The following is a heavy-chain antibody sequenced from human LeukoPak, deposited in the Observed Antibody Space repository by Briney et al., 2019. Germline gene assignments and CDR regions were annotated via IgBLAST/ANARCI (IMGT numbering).Heavy chain of an antibody. CDR1: EYILINYW. CDR2: IYPGDSDT. V-gene: IGHV5-51*01. Sequence: GESLKISCKGFEYILINYWIAWVRQMPGKGLEWLGIIYPGDSDTRYSPSFQGQVTISADKSISTAYLQWSSLKASDTAMYYCARRGNSACYYYFGMEVWGQGTTVTVSS. J-gene: IGHJ6*02. CDR3: ARRGNSACYYYFGMEV. D-gene: IGHD1-1*01.